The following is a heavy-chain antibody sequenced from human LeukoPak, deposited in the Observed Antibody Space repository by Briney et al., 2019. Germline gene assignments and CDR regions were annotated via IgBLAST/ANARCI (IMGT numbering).Heavy chain of an antibody. J-gene: IGHJ4*02. Sequence: ASVKVSCKASGYTFTAYYIHWVRQAPGQGLEWMGQIDPNSDGTKYAQKFQGRVTMTRDTSISTAYMQVSRLRYGDTAVYYCATWRGSFYDYWGQGTRVTVSS. CDR3: ATWRGSFYDY. CDR2: IDPNSDGT. CDR1: GYTFTAYY. D-gene: IGHD2/OR15-2a*01. V-gene: IGHV1-2*06.